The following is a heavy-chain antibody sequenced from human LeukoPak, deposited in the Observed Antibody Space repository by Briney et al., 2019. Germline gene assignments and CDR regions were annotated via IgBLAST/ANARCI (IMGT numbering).Heavy chain of an antibody. CDR3: AKIVVVPAARGPHYFDY. CDR2: ISGSGGST. CDR1: GFTFSSYA. D-gene: IGHD2-2*01. Sequence: GGSLRLSCAASGFTFSSYAMSWVRQAPGKGLEWVSAISGSGGSTYYADSVKGRFTISRDNSKNTLYLQMNSLRAEDTAVYYCAKIVVVPAARGPHYFDYWGQGTLVTVSS. V-gene: IGHV3-23*01. J-gene: IGHJ4*02.